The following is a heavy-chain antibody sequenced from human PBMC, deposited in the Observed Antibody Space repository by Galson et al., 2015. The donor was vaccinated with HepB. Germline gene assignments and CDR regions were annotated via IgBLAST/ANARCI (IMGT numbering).Heavy chain of an antibody. CDR3: ARGTGTSPGGMDV. CDR1: GFTVSSNY. J-gene: IGHJ6*02. CDR2: IYSGGST. Sequence: SLRLSCAASGFTVSSNYMSWVRQAPGKGLEWVSVIYSGGSTYYADSVKGRFTISRDNSKNTLYLQMNSLRAEDTAVYYCARGTGTSPGGMDVWGQGTTVTVSS. D-gene: IGHD1-1*01. V-gene: IGHV3-53*01.